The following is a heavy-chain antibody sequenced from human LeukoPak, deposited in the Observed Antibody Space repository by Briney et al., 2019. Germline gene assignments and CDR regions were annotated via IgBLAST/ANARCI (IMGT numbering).Heavy chain of an antibody. Sequence: GGSLRLSCAASGFTFSSYWMSWVRQAPGKGLEWVANIKQDGSEKYYADSVKGRFTISRDNAKNSLYLQMNSLRAEDTAVYYCAKDHELLWFGELSMGGSDYWGQGTLVTVSS. CDR1: GFTFSSYW. J-gene: IGHJ4*02. V-gene: IGHV3-7*01. CDR2: IKQDGSEK. CDR3: AKDHELLWFGELSMGGSDY. D-gene: IGHD3-10*01.